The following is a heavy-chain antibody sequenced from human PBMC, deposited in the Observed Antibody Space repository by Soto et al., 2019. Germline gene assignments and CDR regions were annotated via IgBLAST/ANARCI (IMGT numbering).Heavy chain of an antibody. CDR3: ASRTGDYSAFDI. V-gene: IGHV3-21*01. CDR1: SYS. D-gene: IGHD4-17*01. CDR2: ISSSSSYI. J-gene: IGHJ3*02. Sequence: SYSMNWVRQAPGKGLEWVSSISSSSSYIYYADSVKGRFTISRDNAKNSLYLQMNSLRAEDTAVYYCASRTGDYSAFDIWGQGTMVTVSS.